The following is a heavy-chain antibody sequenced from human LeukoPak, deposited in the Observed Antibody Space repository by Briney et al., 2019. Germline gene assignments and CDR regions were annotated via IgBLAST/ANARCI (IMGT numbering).Heavy chain of an antibody. D-gene: IGHD6-6*01. V-gene: IGHV4-59*08. CDR2: IYYSGST. CDR3: ARLNRIGSSLWFDP. Sequence: SETLSLTCTVSGGSLSSYYWSWIRQPPGKGLEWIGYIYYSGSTNYNPSLKSRVTISVDTSKNQFSLKLSSVTAADTAVYYCARLNRIGSSLWFDPWGQGTLVTVSS. CDR1: GGSLSSYY. J-gene: IGHJ5*02.